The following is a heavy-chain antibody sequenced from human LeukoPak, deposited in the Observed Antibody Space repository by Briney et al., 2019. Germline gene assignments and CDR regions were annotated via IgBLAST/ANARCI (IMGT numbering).Heavy chain of an antibody. J-gene: IGHJ4*02. D-gene: IGHD3-10*01. Sequence: SETLSLTCTVSGGSISSYYWTWIRQPPGKGLEWIGYIYFSGSTNYNPSLKSRVTISVDTSKNQFSLKLSSVTAADTAVYYCARVRGVRGGYFDYWGQGTLVTVSS. V-gene: IGHV4-59*12. CDR2: IYFSGST. CDR1: GGSISSYY. CDR3: ARVRGVRGGYFDY.